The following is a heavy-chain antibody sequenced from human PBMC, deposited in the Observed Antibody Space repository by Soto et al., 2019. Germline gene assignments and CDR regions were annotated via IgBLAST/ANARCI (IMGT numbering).Heavy chain of an antibody. CDR3: ARSMIRGAHFDY. Sequence: QVQLVESGGGLVKPGGSLRLSCVASGFTFSDYYMAWIRQAPGKGLEVISYVSSSDTYAFYADSVKGRFPIPRDYANISLYLLMNSLTADDTAVYFCARSMIRGAHFDYWGQGTLVTVSS. V-gene: IGHV3-11*05. CDR2: VSSSDTYA. J-gene: IGHJ4*02. D-gene: IGHD1-26*01. CDR1: GFTFSDYY.